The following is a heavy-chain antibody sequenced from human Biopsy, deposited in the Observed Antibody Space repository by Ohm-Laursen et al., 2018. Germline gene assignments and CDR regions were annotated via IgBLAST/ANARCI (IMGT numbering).Heavy chain of an antibody. V-gene: IGHV3-11*01. Sequence: GSLRLSCTASGFTFSDYYMSWIRQAPGKGLEWLSYISGSGTTIFYADSVKGRFTVSRDNAENSLYLQRNSLTVEDAAVYYCARDGAGSYHDYWGQGTLVTVSS. CDR1: GFTFSDYY. CDR3: ARDGAGSYHDY. D-gene: IGHD3-10*01. J-gene: IGHJ4*02. CDR2: ISGSGTTI.